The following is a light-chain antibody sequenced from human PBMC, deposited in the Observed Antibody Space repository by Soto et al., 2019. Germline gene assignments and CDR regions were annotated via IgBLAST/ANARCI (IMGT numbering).Light chain of an antibody. CDR2: LGS. J-gene: IGKJ1*01. Sequence: DIVMTQSPLSLPVTPGEPASISCRSSQSLLESNGYNCLEWYLQKPGQSPQLLIYLGSNRASGVPDRFSGSGSGTDFTLKISRVEAEDVGVYYCMQSLQTPLTFVQGTKVEIK. CDR3: MQSLQTPLT. V-gene: IGKV2-28*01. CDR1: QSLLESNGYNC.